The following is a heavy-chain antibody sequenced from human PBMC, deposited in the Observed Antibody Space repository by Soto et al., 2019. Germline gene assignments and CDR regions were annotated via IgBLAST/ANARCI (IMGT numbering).Heavy chain of an antibody. CDR2: IYYSGST. CDR1: VGSISSSSYY. J-gene: IGHJ4*02. V-gene: IGHV4-39*01. D-gene: IGHD5-18*01. CDR3: ARASYGYLYYSDY. Sequence: SETLSLTCSVSVGSISSSSYYWGWIRQPPGKGLEWIGSIYYSGSTYYNPSLKSRVTISVDTSKNQFSLKLSSVTAADTAVYYCARASYGYLYYSDYWGQGTLVTVSS.